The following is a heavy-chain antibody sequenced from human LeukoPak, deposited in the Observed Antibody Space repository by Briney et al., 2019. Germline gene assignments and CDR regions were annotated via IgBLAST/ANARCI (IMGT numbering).Heavy chain of an antibody. V-gene: IGHV5-51*01. CDR3: ARQPIGGYYDSSGYPSDAFDV. J-gene: IGHJ3*01. D-gene: IGHD3-22*01. Sequence: GESLKISCKGSGYTFSNYWIGWVRQMPGKGLEWMGNIFPGDSDTRYSPSLQGQVTISADKSTSTAYLQWNSLKASDTAMYHCARQPIGGYYDSSGYPSDAFDVWGQGTMVTVSS. CDR2: IFPGDSDT. CDR1: GYTFSNYW.